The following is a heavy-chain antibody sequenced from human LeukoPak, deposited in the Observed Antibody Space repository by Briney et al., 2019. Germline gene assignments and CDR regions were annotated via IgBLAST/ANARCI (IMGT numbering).Heavy chain of an antibody. J-gene: IGHJ4*02. D-gene: IGHD3-3*01. Sequence: GGSLRLSCAAFGFPLSNVWTSWVRQAPGKGLEWLGRIKSKSDGGATDYAAPVRGRFTISRDDSKNTLYLQMNSLKTDDTAVYYCTTLISGFWSGKTDYWGQGTLVTVSS. CDR3: TTLISGFWSGKTDY. CDR1: GFPLSNVW. CDR2: IKSKSDGGAT. V-gene: IGHV3-15*01.